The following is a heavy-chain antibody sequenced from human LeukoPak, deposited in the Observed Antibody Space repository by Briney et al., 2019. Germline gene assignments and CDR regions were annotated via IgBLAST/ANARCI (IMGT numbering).Heavy chain of an antibody. D-gene: IGHD3-9*01. CDR3: ARGVLRYFDWFDY. Sequence: SETLSLTCAVYGGSFSGYYWSWIRQPPGKGLEWIGEINHSGSTNYNPSLKSRVTISVDTSKNQSSLKLSSVTAADTAVYYCARGVLRYFDWFDYWGQGTLVTVSS. J-gene: IGHJ4*02. V-gene: IGHV4-34*01. CDR1: GGSFSGYY. CDR2: INHSGST.